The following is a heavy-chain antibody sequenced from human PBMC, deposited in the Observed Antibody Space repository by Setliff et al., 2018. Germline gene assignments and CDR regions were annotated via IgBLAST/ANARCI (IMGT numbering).Heavy chain of an antibody. V-gene: IGHV4-31*03. Sequence: ASETLSLTCTVSGGFISSGGYYWSWIRQHPGKGLEWIGYIYYSGSTYYNPSLKSRVTISVDTSKNQFSLKLSSVTAADTAVYYCARVALVVVIRNAFDIWGQGTMVTVSS. CDR1: GGFISSGGYY. CDR3: ARVALVVVIRNAFDI. CDR2: IYYSGST. J-gene: IGHJ3*02. D-gene: IGHD2-21*01.